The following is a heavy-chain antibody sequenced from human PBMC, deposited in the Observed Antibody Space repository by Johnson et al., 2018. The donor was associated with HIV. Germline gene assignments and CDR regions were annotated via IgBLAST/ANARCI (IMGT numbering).Heavy chain of an antibody. J-gene: IGHJ3*02. D-gene: IGHD2-21*01. V-gene: IGHV3-9*01. CDR2: INWNSNST. CDR3: STLLDDAFDI. CDR1: GFTFDGYA. Sequence: EVQLVESGGGLVQPGRSLRLSCAASGFTFDGYAMYWVRQGPGKGLEWVSGINWNSNSTAYADSVKGRFTISRDNAKNSLYLQMNSLRDEDTALYYCSTLLDDAFDIWGQGTMVTVSS.